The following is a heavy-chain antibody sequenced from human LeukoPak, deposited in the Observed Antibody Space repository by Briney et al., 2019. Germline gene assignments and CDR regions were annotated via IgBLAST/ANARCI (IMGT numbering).Heavy chain of an antibody. V-gene: IGHV5-51*01. CDR2: IYPGDSDT. CDR3: AKSASGIGAFDI. D-gene: IGHD1-26*01. Sequence: GESLKISCKGSGYSFTSYWIGWVRQMPGKGLEWMGIIYPGDSDTRYSPSSQAQVTISADKSISTAYLHWSSLNASDTAMYYCAKSASGIGAFDIWGQGTMVTVSS. J-gene: IGHJ3*02. CDR1: GYSFTSYW.